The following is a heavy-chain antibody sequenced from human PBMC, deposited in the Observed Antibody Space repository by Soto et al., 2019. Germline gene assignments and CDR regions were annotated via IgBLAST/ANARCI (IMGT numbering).Heavy chain of an antibody. D-gene: IGHD6-25*01. Sequence: QITLKESGPTLVKPTQTLTLTCTFSGFSLSTSGVGVGWIRQPPGKALEWLALIYWDDDKRYSPSLKSRLTITKDTSENQVVLTMTNMDPMDTATYYCAHRRRAAGGYFFDYWGQGTLVTVSS. CDR3: AHRRRAAGGYFFDY. J-gene: IGHJ4*02. CDR2: IYWDDDK. CDR1: GFSLSTSGVG. V-gene: IGHV2-5*02.